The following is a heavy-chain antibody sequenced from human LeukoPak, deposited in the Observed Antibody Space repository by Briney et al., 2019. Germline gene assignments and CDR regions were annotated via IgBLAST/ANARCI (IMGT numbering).Heavy chain of an antibody. CDR1: GGSVSRNW. CDR2: IHHSGGT. Sequence: PSGTLSLTCAVSGGSVSRNWWSWVRQPPGKGLEWIGEIHHSGGTNYNPSLKSRVTMSLDKSNNQFSLKLSSVTAADTAVYYCASVRGYSSGWYASGFDPWGQGTLVTVSS. V-gene: IGHV4-4*02. CDR3: ASVRGYSSGWYASGFDP. J-gene: IGHJ5*02. D-gene: IGHD6-19*01.